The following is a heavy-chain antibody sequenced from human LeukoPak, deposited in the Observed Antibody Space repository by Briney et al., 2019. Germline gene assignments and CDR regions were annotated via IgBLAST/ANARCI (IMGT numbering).Heavy chain of an antibody. CDR2: IKQDGSDK. Sequence: GGSLRLSCAASGFTFSTHWMTWVRQAPGKGLGWVANIKQDGSDKYYVDSVRGRFTISRDNAKNSLYLQMNSLRAEDTAVYYCARFRYSSSAFDYWGQGTLVTVSS. V-gene: IGHV3-7*01. CDR3: ARFRYSSSAFDY. CDR1: GFTFSTHW. D-gene: IGHD6-6*01. J-gene: IGHJ4*02.